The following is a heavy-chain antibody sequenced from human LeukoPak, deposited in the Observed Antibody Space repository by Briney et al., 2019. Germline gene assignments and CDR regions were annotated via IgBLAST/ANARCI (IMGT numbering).Heavy chain of an antibody. CDR1: GFTFSSYA. D-gene: IGHD1-26*01. V-gene: IGHV3-23*01. CDR3: VKDHRELLNLYYFDY. Sequence: GGSLRLSCAASGFTFSSYAMSWVRQAPGKGLEWVSAISGSGGSTYYADSVKGRFTTSRDNSKNTLYLQMNSLRVEDTAVYYCVKDHRELLNLYYFDYWGQGTLVTVSS. CDR2: ISGSGGST. J-gene: IGHJ4*02.